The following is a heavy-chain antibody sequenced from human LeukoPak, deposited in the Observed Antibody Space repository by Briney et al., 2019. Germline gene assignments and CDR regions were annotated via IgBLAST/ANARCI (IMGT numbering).Heavy chain of an antibody. CDR2: INSDGRST. CDR3: ARETSTGFDY. J-gene: IGHJ4*02. Sequence: PGGSLRLSCAGSGFTFSSYWMHWVRQAPGKGLVWVSRINSDGRSTSYAASVKGRFTISRDNAKNTLYLQMNSLRAEDTAVYYCARETSTGFDYWGQGTMVAVSS. V-gene: IGHV3-74*01. CDR1: GFTFSSYW. D-gene: IGHD4-11*01.